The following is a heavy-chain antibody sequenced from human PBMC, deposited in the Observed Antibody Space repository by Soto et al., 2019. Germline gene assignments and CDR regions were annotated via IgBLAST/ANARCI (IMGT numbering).Heavy chain of an antibody. CDR3: AKDPNYDFWSGYLPVPHYYGMDV. V-gene: IGHV3-30*18. CDR1: GFTFSSYG. J-gene: IGHJ6*02. D-gene: IGHD3-3*01. CDR2: ISYDGSNK. Sequence: GGSLRLSCAASGFTFSSYGMHWVRQAPGKGLEWVAVISYDGSNKYYADSVKGRFTISRDNSKNTLYLQMNSLRAEDTAVYYCAKDPNYDFWSGYLPVPHYYGMDVWGQGTTVTVSS.